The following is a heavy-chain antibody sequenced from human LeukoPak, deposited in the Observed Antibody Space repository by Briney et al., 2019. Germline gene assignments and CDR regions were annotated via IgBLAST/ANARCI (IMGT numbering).Heavy chain of an antibody. CDR3: AKDREGYVSSGMDV. CDR1: GFSFDDYA. CDR2: ISWNSGSI. J-gene: IGHJ6*02. Sequence: GRFLRLSCAASGFSFDDYAMHWVRQAPGKGLEWVSGISWNSGSIGHADSVKGRFTISRDNAKNSLYLQMNSLRAEDTALYYCAKDREGYVSSGMDVWGQGTTVTVSS. V-gene: IGHV3-9*01. D-gene: IGHD3-10*02.